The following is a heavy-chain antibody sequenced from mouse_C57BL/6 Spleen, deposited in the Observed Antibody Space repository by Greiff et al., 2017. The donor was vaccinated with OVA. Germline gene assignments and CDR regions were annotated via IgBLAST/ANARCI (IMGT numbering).Heavy chain of an antibody. V-gene: IGHV5-4*01. CDR3: ARDGYDVEDYAIDY. J-gene: IGHJ4*01. CDR2: ISDGGSYT. D-gene: IGHD2-2*01. CDR1: GFTFSSYA. Sequence: EVKLVESGGGLVKPGGSLKLSCAASGFTFSSYALSWLRQTSEKRLEWVATISDGGSYTYYPDNVTGRFTISRDNAKNNLYLQMSHLKSEDTAMYYCARDGYDVEDYAIDYWGHGTSDTVS.